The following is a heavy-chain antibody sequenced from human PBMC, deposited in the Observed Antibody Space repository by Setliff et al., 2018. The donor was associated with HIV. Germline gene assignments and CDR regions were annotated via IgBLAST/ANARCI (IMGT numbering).Heavy chain of an antibody. D-gene: IGHD3-3*02. V-gene: IGHV1-18*01. J-gene: IGHJ5*02. CDR1: GYTFTSYG. CDR2: ISAYNGNT. CDR3: ARGTAPRPASVLEFLEWLFPNWFDP. Sequence: ASVKVSCKASGYTFTSYGISWVRQAPGQGLEWMGWISAYNGNTNYAQKFQGRVTITADESTSTAYMELSSLRSEDTAVYYCARGTAPRPASVLEFLEWLFPNWFDPWGQGTLVTVSS.